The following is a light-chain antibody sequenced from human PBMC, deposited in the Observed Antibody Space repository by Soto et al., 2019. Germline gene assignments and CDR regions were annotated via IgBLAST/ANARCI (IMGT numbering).Light chain of an antibody. V-gene: IGKV1-5*01. CDR1: QSISSW. CDR3: QQYNSYPWT. CDR2: DAS. Sequence: DIQMTQSPSTLSASVGDRVTITCRASQSISSWLAWYQQKPGKAPKFLIYDASSLESGVPSRFSGSGSGTEFTLTISSLQPDDFATYYCQQYNSYPWTFGRGTKVEIK. J-gene: IGKJ1*01.